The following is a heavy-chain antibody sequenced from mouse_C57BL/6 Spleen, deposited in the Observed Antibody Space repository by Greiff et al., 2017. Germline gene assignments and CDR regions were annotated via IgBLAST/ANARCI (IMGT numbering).Heavy chain of an antibody. J-gene: IGHJ2*01. CDR3: ARSGNLLWYLYYFDY. Sequence: QVQLQQPGAELVKPGASVKMSCKASGYTFTSYWITWVKQRPGQGLEWIGDIYPGSGSTNYNEKFKSKATLTVDTSSSTAYMQLSSLTSEDSAVYYCARSGNLLWYLYYFDYWGQGTTLTVSS. CDR2: IYPGSGST. V-gene: IGHV1-55*01. D-gene: IGHD2-1*01. CDR1: GYTFTSYW.